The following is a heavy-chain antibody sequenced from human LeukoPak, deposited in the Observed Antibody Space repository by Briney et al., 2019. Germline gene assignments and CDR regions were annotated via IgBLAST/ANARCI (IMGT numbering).Heavy chain of an antibody. V-gene: IGHV4-39*01. D-gene: IGHD3-10*01. J-gene: IGHJ5*02. CDR1: GGSISSSSYY. Sequence: SETLSLTCTVSGGSISSSSYYWGWIRQPPGKRLEWIGSIYYSGSTYYNPSLKSRVTISVDTSKNQFSLKLSSVTAADTAVYYCARQAMKDYYFSWGQGTLVTVSS. CDR2: IYYSGST. CDR3: ARQAMKDYYFS.